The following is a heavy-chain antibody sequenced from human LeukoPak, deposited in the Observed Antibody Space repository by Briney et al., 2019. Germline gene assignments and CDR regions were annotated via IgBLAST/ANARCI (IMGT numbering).Heavy chain of an antibody. V-gene: IGHV3-30*18. J-gene: IGHJ4*02. CDR2: ISYDGSNK. D-gene: IGHD3-16*01. Sequence: GGSLRLSCAASGFTFSSYGMHWVRQAPGKGLEWVAVISYDGSNKYYADSVKGRFTISRDNSKNTLYLRMNSLRAEDTAVYYCAKDLVDYWGQGTLVTVSS. CDR3: AKDLVDY. CDR1: GFTFSSYG.